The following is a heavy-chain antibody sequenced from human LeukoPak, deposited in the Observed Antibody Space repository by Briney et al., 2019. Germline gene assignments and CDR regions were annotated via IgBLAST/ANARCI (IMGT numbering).Heavy chain of an antibody. CDR1: GGSISSYY. CDR2: IYYSGNT. D-gene: IGHD5-12*01. V-gene: IGHV4-59*08. Sequence: SETLSLTCTVSGGSISSYYWIWIRQPPGKGLEWIGYIYYSGNTNYNPSLKSRVTISLDTSRNQFSLSLNSVTAADTAVYYCARHYYSGYERVFDYWGQGALVTVSS. J-gene: IGHJ4*02. CDR3: ARHYYSGYERVFDY.